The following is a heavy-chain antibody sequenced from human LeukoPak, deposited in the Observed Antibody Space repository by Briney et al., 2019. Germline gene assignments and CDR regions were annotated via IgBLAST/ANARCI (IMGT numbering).Heavy chain of an antibody. J-gene: IGHJ4*02. CDR2: IYSGGST. CDR3: ARDPRYSRSGYFDY. CDR1: GFTVSTNY. D-gene: IGHD3-3*01. Sequence: PGGSLRLSCAASGFTVSTNYMSWVRQAPGKGLEWVSVIYSGGSTYYTDSVKGRFTISRDNSKNTLYLQMNSLRAEDTAVYYCARDPRYSRSGYFDYWGQGTLVTVSS. V-gene: IGHV3-53*01.